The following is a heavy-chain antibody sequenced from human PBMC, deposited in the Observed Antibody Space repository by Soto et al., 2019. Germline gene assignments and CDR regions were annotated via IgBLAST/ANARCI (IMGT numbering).Heavy chain of an antibody. CDR2: INAGNGNT. CDR3: VGGGMDV. CDR1: GYTFTSYA. Sequence: QVQLVQSGAEVKKPGASVKVSCKASGYTFTSYAMHWVRQAPGQRLEWMGWINAGNGNTKYSQKFQGRVTITRDTPASTAYLELSSLRSEDTAGYYCVGGGMDVWGQGTTVTVSS. V-gene: IGHV1-3*01. D-gene: IGHD3-10*01. J-gene: IGHJ6*02.